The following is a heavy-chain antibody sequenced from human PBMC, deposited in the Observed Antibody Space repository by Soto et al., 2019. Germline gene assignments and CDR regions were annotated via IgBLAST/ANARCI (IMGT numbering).Heavy chain of an antibody. CDR1: GGSISSYC. V-gene: IGHV4-59*08. CDR3: ARHYSGYDLYYFDY. D-gene: IGHD5-12*01. Sequence: SETLSLTCTVSGGSISSYCWSWIRQPPGKGLEWIGYIYYSGSTNYNPSLKSRVTISVDTSKNQFSLKLSSVTAADTAVYYCARHYSGYDLYYFDYWGQGTLVTVSS. CDR2: IYYSGST. J-gene: IGHJ4*02.